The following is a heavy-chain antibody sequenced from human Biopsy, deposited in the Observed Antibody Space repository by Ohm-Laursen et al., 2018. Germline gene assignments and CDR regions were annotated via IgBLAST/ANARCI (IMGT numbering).Heavy chain of an antibody. CDR1: GGSPTGHN. V-gene: IGHV4-59*11. J-gene: IGHJ4*02. D-gene: IGHD4-23*01. CDR3: ARGSNDFGGLYFYR. CDR2: IPYTGYT. Sequence: SQTLSLTCTVSGGSPTGHNWSWIRQPPGRGLEWIGHIPYTGYTSYNPSLKSRVTISVDTSRNHFSLRLSSLTAADTAVYYCARGSNDFGGLYFYRWGQGTLLTVSS.